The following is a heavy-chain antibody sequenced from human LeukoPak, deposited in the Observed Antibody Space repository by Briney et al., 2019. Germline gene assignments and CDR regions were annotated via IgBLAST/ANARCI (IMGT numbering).Heavy chain of an antibody. CDR3: ARARGAVAIDY. CDR1: GGSISSGGYY. V-gene: IGHV4-30-2*01. Sequence: PSETLSLTCTVSGGSISSGGYYWSWIRQPPGKGLEWIGYIYHSGSTYYNPTLKSRVTISVDRSKNQFSLKLSSVTAADTAVYYCARARGAVAIDYWGQGTLVTVSS. D-gene: IGHD6-19*01. J-gene: IGHJ4*02. CDR2: IYHSGST.